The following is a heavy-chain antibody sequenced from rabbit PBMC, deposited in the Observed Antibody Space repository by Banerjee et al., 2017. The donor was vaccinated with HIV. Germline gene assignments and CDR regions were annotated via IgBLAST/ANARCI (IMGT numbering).Heavy chain of an antibody. D-gene: IGHD4-1*01. V-gene: IGHV1S40*01. CDR3: ARGSWSAGWYFLL. CDR2: INTGSGSP. J-gene: IGHJ4*01. CDR1: GFTFSNYW. Sequence: QSLEESGGDLVKPGASLTLTCTASGFTFSNYWMNWVRQAPGKGLEWIGYINTGSGSPYYASWAKGRFTISKTSSTTVTLQMTSLTAADTATYFCARGSWSAGWYFLLWGQGTLVTVS.